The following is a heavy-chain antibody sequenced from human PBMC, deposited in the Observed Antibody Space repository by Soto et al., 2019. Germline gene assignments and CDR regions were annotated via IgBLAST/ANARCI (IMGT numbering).Heavy chain of an antibody. Sequence: ASVKVSCKASGYTFTSYGISWVRQAPGQGLEWMGWISAYHGHTNYAQKFQGRVTITADESTSTAYMELSSLRSEDTAVYYCARPAARGSGSYVFDYWGQGTLVTVSS. CDR3: ARPAARGSGSYVFDY. V-gene: IGHV1-18*01. J-gene: IGHJ4*02. CDR1: GYTFTSYG. CDR2: ISAYHGHT. D-gene: IGHD3-10*01.